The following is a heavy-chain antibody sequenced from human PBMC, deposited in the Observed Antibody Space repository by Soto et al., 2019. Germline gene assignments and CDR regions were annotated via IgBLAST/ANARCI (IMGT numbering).Heavy chain of an antibody. D-gene: IGHD1-26*01. CDR2: IYYSGST. J-gene: IGHJ4*02. V-gene: IGHV4-61*01. CDR3: ARAYSGSYFDY. CDR1: GGSVNSGIYY. Sequence: PSETLSLTCTVSGGSVNSGIYYWSWIRQPPGKGLEWIGYIYYSGSTNYNPSLKSRFTITVDTSKNQSSLKLSSVTAADTAVYYCARAYSGSYFDYWGQGTLVTVSS.